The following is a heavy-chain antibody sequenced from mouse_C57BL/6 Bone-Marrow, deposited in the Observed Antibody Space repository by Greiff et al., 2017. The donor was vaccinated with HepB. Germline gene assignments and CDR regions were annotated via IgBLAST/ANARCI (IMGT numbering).Heavy chain of an antibody. J-gene: IGHJ4*01. CDR1: GFTFSDYY. CDR3: ARHKNYYGSTQYYYAMDY. Sequence: EVMLVESGGGLVQPGGSLKLSCAASGFTFSDYYMYWVRQTPEKRLEWVAYISNGGGSTYYLDTVKGRFTISRDNAKNTLYLQMSRLKSEDTAMYYCARHKNYYGSTQYYYAMDYWGQGTAVTVSS. D-gene: IGHD1-1*01. V-gene: IGHV5-12*01. CDR2: ISNGGGST.